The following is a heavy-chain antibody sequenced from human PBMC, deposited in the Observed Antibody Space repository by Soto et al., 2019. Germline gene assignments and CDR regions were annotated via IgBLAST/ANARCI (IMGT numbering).Heavy chain of an antibody. CDR1: GGTFSSYA. J-gene: IGHJ4*02. V-gene: IGHV1-69*13. D-gene: IGHD5-12*01. CDR3: ARAMATLNAANLYYFDY. Sequence: SVKVSCKASGGTFSSYALSWVRQAPGQGLEWMGGIIPIFGTANYTQKFQGRVTITADESTSTAYMELSSLRSEDTAVYYCARAMATLNAANLYYFDYWGQGTLVTVSS. CDR2: IIPIFGTA.